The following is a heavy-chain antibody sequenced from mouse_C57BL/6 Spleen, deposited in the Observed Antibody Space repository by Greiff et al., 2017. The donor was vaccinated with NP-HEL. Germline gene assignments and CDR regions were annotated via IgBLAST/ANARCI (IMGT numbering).Heavy chain of an antibody. V-gene: IGHV1-50*01. CDR3: ARGWDEDY. D-gene: IGHD4-1*01. CDR2: IDPSDSYT. CDR1: GYTFTSYW. J-gene: IGHJ2*01. Sequence: QVQLKQPGAELVKPGASVKLSCKASGYTFTSYWMQWVKQRPGQGLEWIGEIDPSDSYTNYNQKFKGKATLTVDTSSSTAYMQLSSLTSEDSAVYYCARGWDEDYWGQGTTLTVSS.